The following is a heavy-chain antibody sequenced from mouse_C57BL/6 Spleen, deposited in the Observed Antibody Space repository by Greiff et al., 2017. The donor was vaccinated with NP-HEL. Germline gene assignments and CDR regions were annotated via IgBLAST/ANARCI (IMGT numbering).Heavy chain of an antibody. CDR3: ARAPLLEENAMDY. D-gene: IGHD2-14*01. V-gene: IGHV1-59*01. CDR1: GYTFTSYW. J-gene: IGHJ4*01. Sequence: QVQLQQPGAELVRPGTSVKLSCKASGYTFTSYWMHWVKQRPGQGLEWIGVIDPSDSYTNYNQKFKGKATLTVDTSSSTAYMQLSSLTSEDSAVYYCARAPLLEENAMDYWGQGTSVTVSS. CDR2: IDPSDSYT.